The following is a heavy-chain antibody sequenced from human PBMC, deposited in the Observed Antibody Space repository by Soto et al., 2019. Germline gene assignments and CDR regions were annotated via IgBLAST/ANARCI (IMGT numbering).Heavy chain of an antibody. CDR1: GGSFSGYY. D-gene: IGHD3-22*01. Sequence: SETLSLTCAVYGGSFSGYYWSWIRQPPGKGLVWIGEINHSGSTNYNPSLKSRVTISVDTSKNQFSLKLSSVTAADTAVYYCAREGDYYDSSGYWSYGMDGWGQGTTVTVSS. J-gene: IGHJ6*02. CDR2: INHSGST. CDR3: AREGDYYDSSGYWSYGMDG. V-gene: IGHV4-34*01.